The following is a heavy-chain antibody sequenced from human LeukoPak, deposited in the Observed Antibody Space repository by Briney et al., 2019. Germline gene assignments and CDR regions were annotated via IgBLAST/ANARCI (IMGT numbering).Heavy chain of an antibody. CDR3: ARRGQQLIRDYYYYYMDV. V-gene: IGHV5-51*01. CDR2: IYPGDSDT. CDR1: GYSFTSYW. J-gene: IGHJ6*03. Sequence: GESLKISCKGSGYSFTSYWIGWVRQMPGKGLEWMGIIYPGDSDTRYSPSFQGQVTISADKSISTAYLQWSSLKASDTAMYYCARRGQQLIRDYYYYYMDVWGKGTTVTVSS. D-gene: IGHD6-13*01.